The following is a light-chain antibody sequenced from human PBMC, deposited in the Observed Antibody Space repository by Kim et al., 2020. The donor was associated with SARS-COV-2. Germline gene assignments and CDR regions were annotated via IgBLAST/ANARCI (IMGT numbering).Light chain of an antibody. CDR2: GAS. Sequence: IQMTQSPSTLSASPGDRVTLSCRASQGVSNNLAWYQQKPGQAPRLLIYGASTRPTGIPARFNGSGSGTDFTLTISSLQSEDFAVYYCQQYNSWPKTFGRGTKVDIK. J-gene: IGKJ1*01. V-gene: IGKV3-15*01. CDR1: QGVSNN. CDR3: QQYNSWPKT.